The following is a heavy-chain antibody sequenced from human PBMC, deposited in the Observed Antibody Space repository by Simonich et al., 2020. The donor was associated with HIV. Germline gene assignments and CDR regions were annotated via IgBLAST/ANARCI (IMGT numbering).Heavy chain of an antibody. V-gene: IGHV3-30*07. D-gene: IGHD3-16*01. CDR1: GFTFSRYA. Sequence: QVQLVESGGGVVPPGRSLRLSCAASGFTFSRYAMHWGRQAPGKGVEWVAVISYDGSNKYYADSVKGRITISRHKSKNTLYLQMNSLSGEEKAVYYCASGGSISSVWADDYWGQGTLVTVSS. J-gene: IGHJ4*02. CDR3: ASGGSISSVWADDY. CDR2: ISYDGSNK.